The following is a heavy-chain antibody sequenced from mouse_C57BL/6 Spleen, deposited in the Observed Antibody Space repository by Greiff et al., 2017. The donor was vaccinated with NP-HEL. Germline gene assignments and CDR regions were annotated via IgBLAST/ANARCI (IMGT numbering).Heavy chain of an antibody. V-gene: IGHV14-3*01. D-gene: IGHD1-1*01. J-gene: IGHJ2*01. CDR2: IDPANGNT. CDR1: GFNIKNTY. CDR3: ARTTVVANYLDY. Sequence: EVQLVESVAELVRPGASVKLSCTASGFNIKNTYMHWVKQRPEQGLEWIGRIDPANGNTKYAPKFQGTATITADTSSNTAYLQLSSLTSEDTAIYYCARTTVVANYLDYWGQGTTLTVSS.